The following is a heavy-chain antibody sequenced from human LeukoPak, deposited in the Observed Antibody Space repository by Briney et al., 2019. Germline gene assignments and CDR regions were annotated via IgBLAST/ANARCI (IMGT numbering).Heavy chain of an antibody. D-gene: IGHD4-23*01. CDR2: ISAYNGNT. Sequence: GASVKVSCKASGYTFTSYYMHWVRQAPGQGLEWMGWISAYNGNTNYAQKLQGRVTMTTDTSTSTAYMELRSLRSDDTAVYYCARASRNGGNSADWGQGTLVTVSS. CDR1: GYTFTSYY. CDR3: ARASRNGGNSAD. J-gene: IGHJ4*02. V-gene: IGHV1-18*04.